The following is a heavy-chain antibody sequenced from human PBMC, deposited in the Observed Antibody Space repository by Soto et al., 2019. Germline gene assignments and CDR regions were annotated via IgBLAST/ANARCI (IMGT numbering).Heavy chain of an antibody. CDR1: GFTFSSYG. V-gene: IGHV3-30*18. CDR3: AKEGYCSSTSCPPKRHYYYYGMDV. Sequence: GGSLRLSCAASGFTFSSYGMHWVRQAPGKGLEWVAVISYDGSNKYYADSVKGRFTISRDNSKNTLYLQMNSLRAEDTAVYYCAKEGYCSSTSCPPKRHYYYYGMDVWGQGTTVTV. CDR2: ISYDGSNK. J-gene: IGHJ6*02. D-gene: IGHD2-2*01.